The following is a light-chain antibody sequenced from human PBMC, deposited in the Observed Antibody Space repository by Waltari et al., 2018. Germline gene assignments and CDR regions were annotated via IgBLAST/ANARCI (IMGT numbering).Light chain of an antibody. CDR2: EDS. Sequence: SYELTQPPSVSVSPGQPARITCSGDALPKQYAYWYQQKSGQAPVLVIYEDSKRPSGIPERFSGSSSGTMATLTISGAQVEDEADYYCYSTDSSGNHRPYVFGTGTKVTVL. V-gene: IGLV3-10*01. CDR1: ALPKQY. J-gene: IGLJ1*01. CDR3: YSTDSSGNHRPYV.